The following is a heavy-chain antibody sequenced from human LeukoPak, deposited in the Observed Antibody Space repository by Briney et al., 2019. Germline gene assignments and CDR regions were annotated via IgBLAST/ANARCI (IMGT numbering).Heavy chain of an antibody. J-gene: IGHJ4*02. CDR1: GGSISSSNW. CDR3: ARENWRSKSIDFDS. V-gene: IGHV4-4*02. Sequence: SETLSLTCAVSGGSISSSNWWSWVRQPPGKGLEWIGEIYHSGSTNYNPSLKSRVTISVDKSKNQFSLRLSSVTAADTAAYFCARENWRSKSIDFDSWGQGTLVTVSS. CDR2: IYHSGST. D-gene: IGHD6-6*01.